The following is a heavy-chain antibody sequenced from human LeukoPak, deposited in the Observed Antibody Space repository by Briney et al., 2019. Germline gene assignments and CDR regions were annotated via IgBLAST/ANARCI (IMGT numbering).Heavy chain of an antibody. V-gene: IGHV3-30*04. CDR3: ARGSANYYDSSGYYYLSLDY. D-gene: IGHD3-22*01. Sequence: GMSLSLSCAASGFIFSSYAMHWVRQAPGKGLEWVALISYDGSNKYYADSVKGRFTISRDNSKNTLYLQMNSLRAEDTTVYYCARGSANYYDSSGYYYLSLDYWGQGTLVTVSS. CDR1: GFIFSSYA. CDR2: ISYDGSNK. J-gene: IGHJ4*02.